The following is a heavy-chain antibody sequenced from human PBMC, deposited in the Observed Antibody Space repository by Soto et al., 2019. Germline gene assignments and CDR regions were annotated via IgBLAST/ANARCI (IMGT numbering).Heavy chain of an antibody. CDR2: INPSGGST. Sequence: GASVKVSCKASGYTFTSYAMHWVRQAPGQGLEWMGIINPSGGSTSYAQKFQGRVTMTRDTSTSTVYMELSSLRSEDTAVYYCARDPNKGYCSSTSCSTNWCDPWGQGTLVTVSS. D-gene: IGHD2-2*02. CDR1: GYTFTSYA. CDR3: ARDPNKGYCSSTSCSTNWCDP. V-gene: IGHV1-46*03. J-gene: IGHJ5*02.